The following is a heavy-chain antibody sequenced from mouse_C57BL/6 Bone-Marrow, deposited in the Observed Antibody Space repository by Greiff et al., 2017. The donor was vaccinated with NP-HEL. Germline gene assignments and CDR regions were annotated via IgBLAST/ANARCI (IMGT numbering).Heavy chain of an antibody. CDR1: GYTFTSYG. J-gene: IGHJ2*01. D-gene: IGHD3-2*02. CDR2: IYPRSGNT. Sequence: QVQLVESGAELARPGASVKLSCKASGYTFTSYGISWVKQRTGQGLEWIGEIYPRSGNTYYNEKFKGKATLTADKSSSTSYMELRSLTSEDAAVYFCARQAYSFDYWGQGTTLTVSS. V-gene: IGHV1-81*01. CDR3: ARQAYSFDY.